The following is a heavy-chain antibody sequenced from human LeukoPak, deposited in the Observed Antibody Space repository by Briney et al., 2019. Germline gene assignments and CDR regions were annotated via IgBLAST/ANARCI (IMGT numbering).Heavy chain of an antibody. CDR1: GFSFSSYG. V-gene: IGHV3-30*02. CDR3: AKDQAGMNYDFWSGPTLYMDV. Sequence: PGGSLRLSCAASGFSFSSYGMHWVRQAPGKGLEWVAFIQYDGSDKYCADSVKGRFTISRDNSKNTLYLQMNSLRAEDTAVYYCAKDQAGMNYDFWSGPTLYMDVWGKGTTVTVSS. D-gene: IGHD3-3*01. CDR2: IQYDGSDK. J-gene: IGHJ6*03.